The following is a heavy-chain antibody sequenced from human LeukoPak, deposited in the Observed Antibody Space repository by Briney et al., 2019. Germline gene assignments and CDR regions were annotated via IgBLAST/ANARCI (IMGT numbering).Heavy chain of an antibody. CDR2: ISGSGGST. CDR1: GFTFSSYA. J-gene: IGHJ4*02. V-gene: IGHV3-23*01. Sequence: GGSLRLSCAPSGFTFSSYAMSWVREAPGKGLEWVSAISGSGGSTYYADSVKGRFTISRDNSKNTLYLQMNSLRAEDTAVYYCAKEKPDIVVVPAATYWGQGTLVTVSS. D-gene: IGHD2-2*01. CDR3: AKEKPDIVVVPAATY.